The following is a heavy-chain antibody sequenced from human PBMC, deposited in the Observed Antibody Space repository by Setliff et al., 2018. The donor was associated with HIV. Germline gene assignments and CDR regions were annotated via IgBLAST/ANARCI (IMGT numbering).Heavy chain of an antibody. CDR2: MKEVGSEK. CDR3: AKDGSGWSQH. V-gene: IGHV3-7*01. D-gene: IGHD6-19*01. J-gene: IGHJ1*01. Sequence: PGGSLRLSCAASGFTFRNFWMSWVRQAPGKGLEWVANMKEVGSEKYYVDSVKGRFTISRDDAKNSLYLQMSGLKIEDMAVYYCAKDGSGWSQHWGQGTRVTVSS. CDR1: GFTFRNFW.